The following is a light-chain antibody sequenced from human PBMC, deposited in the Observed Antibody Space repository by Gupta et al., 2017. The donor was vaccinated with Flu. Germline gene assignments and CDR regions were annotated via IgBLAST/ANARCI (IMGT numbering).Light chain of an antibody. CDR1: SRDIGGYDY. Sequence: QSALTQPASVSGSPGQSIAVSCTGTSRDIGGYDYVSWYQHPPGHAPKLLLFEVSRRPAGSSDRGSGYWSANTASLHIFGLLAEDEALYYCSSSTNRNTVCVFGGGRKLPVL. J-gene: IGLJ3*02. CDR3: SSSTNRNTVCV. CDR2: EVS. V-gene: IGLV2-14*01.